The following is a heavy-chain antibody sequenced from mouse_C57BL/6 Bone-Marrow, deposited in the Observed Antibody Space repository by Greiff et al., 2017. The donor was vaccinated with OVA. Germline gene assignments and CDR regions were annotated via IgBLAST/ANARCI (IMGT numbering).Heavy chain of an antibody. J-gene: IGHJ4*01. CDR1: GYSFTGYY. Sequence: EVQLQQSGPELVKPGASVKISCKASGYSFTGYYMNWVKQSPEKSLEWIGEINPSTGGTTYNQKFKAKATLTVDKSSSTAYMQLKSLTSEDSAVYYGARCDGYFYAMDYWGQGTSVTVSS. V-gene: IGHV1-42*01. D-gene: IGHD2-3*01. CDR3: ARCDGYFYAMDY. CDR2: INPSTGGT.